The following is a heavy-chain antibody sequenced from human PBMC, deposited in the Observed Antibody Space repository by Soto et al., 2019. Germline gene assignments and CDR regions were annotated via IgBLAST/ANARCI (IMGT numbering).Heavy chain of an antibody. CDR2: IKSKTDGGTT. CDR3: TTSSIAAAGLVVYYYYMDV. J-gene: IGHJ6*03. Sequence: PGGSLRLSCAASGFTFSNAWMSWVRQAPGKGLEWVGRIKSKTDGGTTDYAAPVKGRFTISRDDSKNTLYLQMNSLKTEDTAVSYCTTSSIAAAGLVVYYYYMDVWGKGTTVTVSS. CDR1: GFTFSNAW. D-gene: IGHD6-13*01. V-gene: IGHV3-15*01.